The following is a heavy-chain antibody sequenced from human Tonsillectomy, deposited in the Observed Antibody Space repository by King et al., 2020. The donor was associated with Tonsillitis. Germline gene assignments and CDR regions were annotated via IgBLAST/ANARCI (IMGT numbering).Heavy chain of an antibody. V-gene: IGHV4-39*01. CDR3: ARQEGDYYDSSGYYYVDDY. CDR1: GGSISSSSYY. Sequence: QLQESGPGLVKPSETLSLTCTVSGGSISSSSYYWGWIRQPPGKGLEWIGSIYYSGGTYYNPSLKSRVTISVDTSKNQFSLKLSSVTAADTAVYYCARQEGDYYDSSGYYYVDDYWGQGTLVTVSS. D-gene: IGHD3-22*01. J-gene: IGHJ4*02. CDR2: IYYSGGT.